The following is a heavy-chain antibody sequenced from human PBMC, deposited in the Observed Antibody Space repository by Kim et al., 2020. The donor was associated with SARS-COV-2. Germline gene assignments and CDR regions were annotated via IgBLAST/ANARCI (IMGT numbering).Heavy chain of an antibody. CDR1: GYTFTSYG. J-gene: IGHJ3*02. CDR3: ARVRTLRYFDWLLTHDAFDI. D-gene: IGHD3-9*01. V-gene: IGHV1-18*01. Sequence: ASVKVSCKASGYTFTSYGISWVRQAPGQGLEWMGWISACNGNTNYAQKLQGRVTMTTDTSTSTAYMELRSLRSDDTAVYYCARVRTLRYFDWLLTHDAFDIWGQGTMV. CDR2: ISACNGNT.